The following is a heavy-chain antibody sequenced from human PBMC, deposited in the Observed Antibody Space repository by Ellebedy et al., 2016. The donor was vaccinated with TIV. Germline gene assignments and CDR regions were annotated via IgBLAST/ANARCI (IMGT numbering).Heavy chain of an antibody. CDR1: GFTFSSYT. CDR2: ITSGSNYI. Sequence: PGGSLRLSCAASGFTFSSYTMNWVRQAPGKGLEWVSSITSGSNYIFYADSVKGRFTISRDNAKNSLYLQMDSLRAEDTAVYYCAREGIVATISDERSYYYYFYGMDVWGQGTTVTVSS. CDR3: AREGIVATISDERSYYYYFYGMDV. V-gene: IGHV3-21*01. D-gene: IGHD5-12*01. J-gene: IGHJ6*02.